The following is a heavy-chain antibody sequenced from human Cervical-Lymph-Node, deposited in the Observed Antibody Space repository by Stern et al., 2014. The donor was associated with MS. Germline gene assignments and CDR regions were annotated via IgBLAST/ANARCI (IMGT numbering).Heavy chain of an antibody. CDR1: GFTFSGSA. Sequence: VQLVESGGRLVQPGGSLKLSCAASGFTFSGSAVHWVRQTSGKGLEWVGHIRSKTNNYATSYAASVKGSFTISRDDSENTAYLQMSSLKIEDTAVYCNIILDQMPTSLRRFDFWGQGTLVTVSS. V-gene: IGHV3-73*01. D-gene: IGHD3-3*02. CDR2: IRSKTNNYAT. CDR3: IILDQMPTSLRRFDF. J-gene: IGHJ4*02.